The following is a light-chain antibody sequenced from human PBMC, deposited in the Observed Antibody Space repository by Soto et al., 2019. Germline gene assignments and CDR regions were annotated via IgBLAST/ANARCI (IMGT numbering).Light chain of an antibody. CDR2: KVS. V-gene: IGKV2-30*01. J-gene: IGKJ2*01. CDR3: MESTPWPPPLP. Sequence: DVVMTQSPLSLPVTLGQPASISCRSSQSLVYSDGNTYLNWFQQRPGQSPRRLIYKVSNRDSGGPKKFRGSWASPDFPTKISRVEGGEFWVLFCMESTPWPPPLPFGPGNKPEIK. CDR1: QSLVYSDGNTY.